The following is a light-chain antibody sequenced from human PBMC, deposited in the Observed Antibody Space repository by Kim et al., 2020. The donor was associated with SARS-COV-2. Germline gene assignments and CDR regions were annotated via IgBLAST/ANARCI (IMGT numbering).Light chain of an antibody. CDR2: WAT. J-gene: IGKJ2*01. CDR1: NKNY. CDR3: QQFYSAPYT. Sequence: NKNYLAWYQQKPGQSPKLLISWATTREFGVPDRFSGSGSGTDFILTIGSLQADDLAVYYCQQFYSAPYTFGQGTKLEI. V-gene: IGKV4-1*01.